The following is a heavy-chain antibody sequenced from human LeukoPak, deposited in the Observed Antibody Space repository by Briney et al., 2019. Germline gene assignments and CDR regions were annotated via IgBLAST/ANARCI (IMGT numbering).Heavy chain of an antibody. Sequence: GSXRLSCAXXXXXXXXYXXXWVRQXXXXXXEWXAXXXQDGSEKYYVDSVKGRFTISRDNAKNSLYLQMNSLRAEDTAVYYCARDWHSTPRGYYYGMDVWGQGTTVTVSS. CDR1: XXXXXXYX. J-gene: IGHJ6*02. D-gene: IGHD2-2*01. CDR3: ARDWHSTPRGYYYGMDV. V-gene: IGHV3-7*01. CDR2: XXQDGSEK.